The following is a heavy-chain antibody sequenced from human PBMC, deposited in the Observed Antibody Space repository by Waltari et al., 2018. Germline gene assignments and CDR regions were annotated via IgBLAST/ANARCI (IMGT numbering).Heavy chain of an antibody. CDR2: FDPEEGET. CDR1: GYTLTELS. D-gene: IGHD6-6*01. V-gene: IGHV1-24*01. Sequence: QVQLVQSGAEVKKPGASVKVSCKVSGYTLTELSMHWVRQAPGKGLEWMGGFDPEEGETIYAQKFQGRVTMTEDTSTDTAYMELSSLRSEDTAVYYCATSEGERSSSKDHNWFDPWGQGTLVTVSS. J-gene: IGHJ5*02. CDR3: ATSEGERSSSKDHNWFDP.